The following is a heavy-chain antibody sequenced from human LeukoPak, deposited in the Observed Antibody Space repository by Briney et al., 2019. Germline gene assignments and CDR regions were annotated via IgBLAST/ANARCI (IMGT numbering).Heavy chain of an antibody. V-gene: IGHV3-64*01. CDR2: ISSSGGST. J-gene: IGHJ3*02. Sequence: GGSLSLSCAASGFAFSSYAMHWVRQAPGKGLEYVSAISSSGGSTYYANSVKGRFTISRDNSKNTLYLQMGSLRAEDMAVYYCAISSGYYGENAFDIWGQGTMVTVSS. D-gene: IGHD3-22*01. CDR3: AISSGYYGENAFDI. CDR1: GFAFSSYA.